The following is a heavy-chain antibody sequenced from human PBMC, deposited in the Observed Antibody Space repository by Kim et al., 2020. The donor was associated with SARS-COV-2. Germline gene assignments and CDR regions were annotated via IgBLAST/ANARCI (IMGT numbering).Heavy chain of an antibody. V-gene: IGHV4-34*01. D-gene: IGHD3-10*01. CDR2: INHSGST. J-gene: IGHJ4*02. CDR3: ARFGRGPRTNRPFDY. CDR1: GGSFSGYY. Sequence: SETLSLTCAVYGGSFSGYYWSWIRQPPGKGLEWIGEINHSGSTNYNPSLKSRVTISVDTSKNQFSLKLSSVTAADTAVYYCARFGRGPRTNRPFDYWGQGTLVTVSS.